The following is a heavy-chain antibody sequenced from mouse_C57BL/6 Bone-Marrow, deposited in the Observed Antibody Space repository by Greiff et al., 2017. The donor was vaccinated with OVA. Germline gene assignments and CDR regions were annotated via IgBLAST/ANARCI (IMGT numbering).Heavy chain of an antibody. V-gene: IGHV1-81*01. CDR1: GYTFTSYG. CDR2: IYPRSGTA. CDR3: ASPETAQAAWVAS. Sequence: QVQLQQSGAELARPGASVKLSCKASGYTFTSYGISWVKQRPGQGLEWIGEIYPRSGTAYYHEKFKGKAPLTADNSSSTAYMELRSLASEDSAVYFCASPETAQAAWVASWCQGTRITVTA. J-gene: IGHJ3*01. D-gene: IGHD3-2*02.